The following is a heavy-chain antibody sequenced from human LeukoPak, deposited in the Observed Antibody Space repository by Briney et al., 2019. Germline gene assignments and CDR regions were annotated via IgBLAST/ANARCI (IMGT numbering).Heavy chain of an antibody. CDR1: GFTFSSYA. D-gene: IGHD3-22*01. J-gene: IGHJ4*02. CDR2: ISGSGGST. V-gene: IGHV3-23*01. Sequence: GGSLRLSCAASGFTFSSYAMSWVRQAPGKGLEWVSAISGSGGSTYYADSVKGRFTISRDNSKNTLYLQMNSLRAADTAVYYCAKGDYYDSSGYYYPHYFDYWGQGTLVTVSS. CDR3: AKGDYYDSSGYYYPHYFDY.